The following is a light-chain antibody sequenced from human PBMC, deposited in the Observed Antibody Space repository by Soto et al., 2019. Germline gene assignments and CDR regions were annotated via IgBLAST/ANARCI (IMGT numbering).Light chain of an antibody. CDR2: AAS. Sequence: AIRITQSTSALSASTGDAATLTCRASQGITSYLAWHQQISGKAPKLLIYAASTLQRGVPSRFSGSRSGTDFTLTISCLQSEDCATYYCQQYYSYPRTFGQGTTVDIK. CDR3: QQYYSYPRT. CDR1: QGITSY. J-gene: IGKJ1*01. V-gene: IGKV1-8*01.